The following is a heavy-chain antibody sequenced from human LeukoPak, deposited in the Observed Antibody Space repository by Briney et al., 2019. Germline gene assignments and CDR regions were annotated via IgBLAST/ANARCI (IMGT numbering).Heavy chain of an antibody. Sequence: GGPLRLSCAASGLNFSNYWLHWVRQTPGKGLVWVSRISSDGSSTSYADSVRGRFTISRDNAKNTLYLQMNSLRAEDPAVYYCARETNYAFDIWGQGTMVTVSS. D-gene: IGHD1-1*01. J-gene: IGHJ3*02. CDR2: ISSDGSST. V-gene: IGHV3-74*01. CDR3: ARETNYAFDI. CDR1: GLNFSNYW.